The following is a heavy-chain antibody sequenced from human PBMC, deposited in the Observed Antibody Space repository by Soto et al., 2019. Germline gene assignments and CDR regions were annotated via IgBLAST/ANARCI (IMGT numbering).Heavy chain of an antibody. CDR2: IPGSGGGT. V-gene: IGHV3-23*01. CDR3: AKLYRGGGGFEDY. D-gene: IGHD3-10*01. Sequence: EVQLLESGGGLVQPWGSLILSCAASGFTFSYHAMSWVRQAPLKGLEWVSTIPGSGGGTYHADSVKALFTISRKISKNRLYLEMTRLRAEYTAVYYCAKLYRGGGGFEDYWGPGTMIMVSS. CDR1: GFTFSYHA. J-gene: IGHJ4*02.